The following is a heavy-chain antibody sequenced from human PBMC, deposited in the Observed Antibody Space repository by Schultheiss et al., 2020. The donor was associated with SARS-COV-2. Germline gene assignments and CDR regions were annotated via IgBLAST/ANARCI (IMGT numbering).Heavy chain of an antibody. D-gene: IGHD3-22*01. J-gene: IGHJ5*02. Sequence: SETLSLTCAVYGGSFSSYYWTWIRQSPGKGLEWIGEINHSGSTNYNPSLKSRVTISVDTSKNQFSLKLSSVTAADTAVYYCARDSSVRFDPWGQGTLVTVSS. CDR3: ARDSSVRFDP. CDR1: GGSFSSYY. V-gene: IGHV4-34*01. CDR2: INHSGST.